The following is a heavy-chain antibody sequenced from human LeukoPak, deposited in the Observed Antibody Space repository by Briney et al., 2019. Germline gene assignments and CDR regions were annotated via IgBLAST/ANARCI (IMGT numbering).Heavy chain of an antibody. D-gene: IGHD3-22*01. V-gene: IGHV1-18*01. CDR3: AREADSSGYGTLFY. J-gene: IGHJ4*02. Sequence: ASVKVSCKASGYTFTTYGISWVRQAPGQGLEWMGWISAYNGGPHYAQKFQDRVTMTTDTSTSTAYMELSRLRSDDTAVYYCAREADSSGYGTLFYWGQGTLVTVSS. CDR2: ISAYNGGP. CDR1: GYTFTTYG.